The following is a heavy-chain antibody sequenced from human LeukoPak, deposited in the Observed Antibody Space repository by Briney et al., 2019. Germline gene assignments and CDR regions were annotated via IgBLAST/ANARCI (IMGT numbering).Heavy chain of an antibody. CDR3: ARDLGIGEDS. CDR2: IYHDGST. J-gene: IGHJ4*02. V-gene: IGHV4-30-2*01. CDR1: GGSISSGHYY. Sequence: SQTLSLTCTVSGGSISSGHYYWSWIRQPPGKGLEWIGYIYHDGSTYCNPSLQSRVTMSIDRSKNQFSLKVTSVAAADTAVYYCARDLGIGEDSWGQGILVTVSS. D-gene: IGHD6-13*01.